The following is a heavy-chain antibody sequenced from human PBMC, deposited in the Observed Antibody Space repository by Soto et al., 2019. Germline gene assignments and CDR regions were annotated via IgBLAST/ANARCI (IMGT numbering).Heavy chain of an antibody. J-gene: IGHJ5*02. CDR3: ARGADLYSSSHNWFDP. CDR1: GYTFHNYG. Sequence: ASVKVSCKASGYTFHNYGVNWVRQAPGQGLEWMGIINPSGGSTSCAQKFQGRVTMTRDTSTSTVYMELSSLRSEDTAVYYCARGADLYSSSHNWFDPWGQGTLVTVSS. V-gene: IGHV1-46*02. D-gene: IGHD6-13*01. CDR2: INPSGGST.